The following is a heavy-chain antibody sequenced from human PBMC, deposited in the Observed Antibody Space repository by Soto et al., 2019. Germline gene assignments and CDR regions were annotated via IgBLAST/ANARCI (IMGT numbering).Heavy chain of an antibody. D-gene: IGHD2-15*01. Sequence: ASVKVSCKASGYTFRSHGIIWVRQAPGQGLEWMGWISGYNGNAKYAQRFQGRVTMTTDTSTSKVYMDLRSLGADDSAVYYCAREGSYGWYDCWGQGTLVTVSS. CDR3: AREGSYGWYDC. CDR1: GYTFRSHG. J-gene: IGHJ5*01. V-gene: IGHV1-18*01. CDR2: ISGYNGNA.